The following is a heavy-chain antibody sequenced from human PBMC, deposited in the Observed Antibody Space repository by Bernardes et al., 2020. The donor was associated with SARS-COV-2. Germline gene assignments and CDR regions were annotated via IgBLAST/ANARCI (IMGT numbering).Heavy chain of an antibody. CDR3: AKGRTTTGVTREFDM. Sequence: GGSLRLSCAASGFTFSRYAMTWVRQAPGKGLELVSVINHDGEITFYADPVKGRFTIPRDNSKNTVFMQMDSLRAEDTAIYYCAKGRTTTGVTREFDMWGQGTMVTVSS. J-gene: IGHJ3*02. D-gene: IGHD1-1*01. CDR2: INHDGEIT. V-gene: IGHV3-23*01. CDR1: GFTFSRYA.